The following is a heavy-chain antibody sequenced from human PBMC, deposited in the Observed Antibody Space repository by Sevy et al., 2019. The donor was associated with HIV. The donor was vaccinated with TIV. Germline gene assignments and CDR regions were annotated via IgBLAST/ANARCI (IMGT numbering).Heavy chain of an antibody. CDR1: GYTFTSYG. D-gene: IGHD3-9*01. V-gene: IGHV1-18*01. J-gene: IGHJ4*02. Sequence: ASVKVSCKASGYTFTSYGISWVRQAPGQGLEWMGGISAYNGNTNYAQKLQGRVTMTTDTSTSTAYMELRSLRSDDTAVYYCARVLTGYSKAREFDYWGQGTLVTVSS. CDR2: ISAYNGNT. CDR3: ARVLTGYSKAREFDY.